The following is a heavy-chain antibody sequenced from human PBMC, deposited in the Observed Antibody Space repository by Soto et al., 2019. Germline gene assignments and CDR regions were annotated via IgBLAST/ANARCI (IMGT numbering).Heavy chain of an antibody. D-gene: IGHD3-22*01. J-gene: IGHJ4*02. CDR2: LKSKTNGGTA. CDR1: GLTLTDAW. Sequence: PGGSLRLSCTASGLTLTDAWMKWVRQAPGKGLEWVGRLKSKTNGGTADYAAPVRGRFTILRDDSKNMLYLQMNSLRAEDTAVYYCAKAPGGYYFFDYWGQGTLVTVSS. V-gene: IGHV3-15*07. CDR3: AKAPGGYYFFDY.